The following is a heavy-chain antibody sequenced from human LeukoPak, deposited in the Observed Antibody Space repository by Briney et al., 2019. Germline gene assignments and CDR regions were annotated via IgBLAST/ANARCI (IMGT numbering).Heavy chain of an antibody. CDR1: GGSISSGSYY. D-gene: IGHD1-7*01. J-gene: IGHJ6*03. Sequence: ASETLSLTCTVSGGSISSGSYYWSWIRQPAGKGLEWIGRIYTSGSTNYNPSLKSRVTISAETSTNQFSLKLSSVTAADTAVYYCARGTLYYYYYMDVWGKGTTVTVSS. CDR3: ARGTLYYYYYMDV. CDR2: IYTSGST. V-gene: IGHV4-61*02.